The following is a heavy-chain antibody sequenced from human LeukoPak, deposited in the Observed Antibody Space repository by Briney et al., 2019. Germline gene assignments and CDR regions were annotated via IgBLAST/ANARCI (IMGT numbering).Heavy chain of an antibody. V-gene: IGHV3-23*01. D-gene: IGHD6-19*01. CDR3: AKTTTGYSSGRFPGWPVDY. Sequence: GGSLRLSCAASGFTFSSYAIYWVRQAPGKGLEWVSGIFGSGGSTHYADSVKGRFTISRDNSKNTVYLQMNSLRAEDTAVYYCAKTTTGYSSGRFPGWPVDYWGQGTLVTVSS. CDR1: GFTFSSYA. CDR2: IFGSGGST. J-gene: IGHJ4*02.